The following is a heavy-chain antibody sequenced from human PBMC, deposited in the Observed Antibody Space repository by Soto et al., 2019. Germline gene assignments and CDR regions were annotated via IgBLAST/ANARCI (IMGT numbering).Heavy chain of an antibody. J-gene: IGHJ5*02. CDR2: IYYSGST. Sequence: PSETLSLTCTVSGGSISSYYLSWIRQPPGKGLEWIGYIYYSGSTNYNPSLKSRVTISVDTSKNQFSLKLSSVTAADTAVYYCAREVYGSGSSSGDDWFDPWGQGTLVTVSS. CDR3: AREVYGSGSSSGDDWFDP. CDR1: GGSISSYY. V-gene: IGHV4-59*01. D-gene: IGHD3-10*01.